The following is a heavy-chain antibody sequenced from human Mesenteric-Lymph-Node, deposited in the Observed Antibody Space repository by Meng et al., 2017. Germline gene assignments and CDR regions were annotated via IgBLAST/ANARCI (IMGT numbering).Heavy chain of an antibody. CDR3: ARDGIYSGSGTYFDN. J-gene: IGHJ4*02. V-gene: IGHV3-30-3*01. Sequence: QVLLVESGGGVVQPGRSLTLSCASSGFTFSRYAMHWVRQAPGKGLEWVALIFFDGNNKYYADSVKGRFSISRDNSKNTLYLQMNSLRTEDTAVYYCARDGIYSGSGTYFDNWGQGTPVTVSS. D-gene: IGHD3-10*01. CDR2: IFFDGNNK. CDR1: GFTFSRYA.